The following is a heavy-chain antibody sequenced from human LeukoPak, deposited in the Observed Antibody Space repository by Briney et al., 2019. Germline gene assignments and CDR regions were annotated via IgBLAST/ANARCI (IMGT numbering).Heavy chain of an antibody. Sequence: SETLSLTCTVTGGSLSSYYWSWIRQPPRKGLEWIGYIYYTGSTNYNPSLKSRVTISVDTSKNQFSLKLSSVTAADTAVYYCARQQLSQLYYFDNWGQGTLVTVSS. J-gene: IGHJ4*02. D-gene: IGHD6-13*01. CDR1: GGSLSSYY. CDR2: IYYTGST. CDR3: ARQQLSQLYYFDN. V-gene: IGHV4-59*01.